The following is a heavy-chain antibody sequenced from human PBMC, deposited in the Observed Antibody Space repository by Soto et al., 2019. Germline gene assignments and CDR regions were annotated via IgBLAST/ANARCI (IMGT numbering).Heavy chain of an antibody. V-gene: IGHV3-74*01. CDR3: VRDGYPAWVYGVDV. Sequence: VQLVESGGGLVQPGGSLRLSCIASGFTFSTYWMHWVRQAPGKGLVWVSRMNSDGSRADYADSVKGRFTISRDNARNTLSLQMNSLRAEDTAVYYCVRDGYPAWVYGVDVWGQGTTVTVSS. CDR2: MNSDGSRA. J-gene: IGHJ6*02. CDR1: GFTFSTYW. D-gene: IGHD1-1*01.